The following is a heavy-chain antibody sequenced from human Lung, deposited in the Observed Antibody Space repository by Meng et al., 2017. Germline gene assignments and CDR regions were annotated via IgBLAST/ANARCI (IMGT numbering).Heavy chain of an antibody. J-gene: IGHJ4*02. D-gene: IGHD4-11*01. Sequence: QLQRQQLGAGLLQPSETLSLSCVVSGGSFSDYYWSWIRQPPGKGLEWIGEINHSGSTNYTPSLESRATISVDTSQNNLSLKLSSVTAADSAVYYCARGPTTMAHDLDYWGQGTLVTVSS. CDR3: ARGPTTMAHDLDY. CDR1: GGSFSDYY. V-gene: IGHV4-34*01. CDR2: INHSGST.